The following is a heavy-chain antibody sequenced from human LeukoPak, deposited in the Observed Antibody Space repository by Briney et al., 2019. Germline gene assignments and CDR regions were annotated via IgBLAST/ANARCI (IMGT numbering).Heavy chain of an antibody. J-gene: IGHJ6*02. CDR2: INHSGST. CDR3: ARMGYYDFWSGYYYYGTDV. D-gene: IGHD3-3*01. V-gene: IGHV4-34*01. CDR1: GGSFSGYY. Sequence: SETLSLTCAVYGGSFSGYYWSWTRQPPGKGLEWIGEINHSGSTNYNPSLKSRVTISADTSKNQFSLKLSSVTAADTAVYYCARMGYYDFWSGYYYYGTDVWGQGTTVTVSS.